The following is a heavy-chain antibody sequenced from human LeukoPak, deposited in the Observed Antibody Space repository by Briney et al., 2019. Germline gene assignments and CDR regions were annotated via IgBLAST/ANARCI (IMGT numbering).Heavy chain of an antibody. V-gene: IGHV3-21*01. D-gene: IGHD4-17*01. CDR1: GFTFSSYS. CDR2: ISSSSSYI. CDR3: ARGRALRPLDY. Sequence: PGGSLRLSCAASGFTFSSYSMNWVRQAPGKGLEWVSSISSSSSYIYYADPVKGRFTISRDNAKNSLYLQMDSLRAEDTAVYYCARGRALRPLDYWGQGTLVTVSS. J-gene: IGHJ4*02.